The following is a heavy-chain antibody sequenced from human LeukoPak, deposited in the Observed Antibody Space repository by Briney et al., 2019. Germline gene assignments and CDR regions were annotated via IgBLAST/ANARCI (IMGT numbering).Heavy chain of an antibody. CDR3: AKARWEPNFDY. CDR1: GFTFDDYA. D-gene: IGHD1-26*01. Sequence: GGSLRLSCAASGFTFDDYAMHWARQGPGKSLEWVSLINENGDIAYYGDSVRGRFTVSRDNAKNSLYLQMNSLTTEDTALYYCAKARWEPNFDYWGQGTLVTVSS. J-gene: IGHJ4*02. V-gene: IGHV3-43*02. CDR2: INENGDIA.